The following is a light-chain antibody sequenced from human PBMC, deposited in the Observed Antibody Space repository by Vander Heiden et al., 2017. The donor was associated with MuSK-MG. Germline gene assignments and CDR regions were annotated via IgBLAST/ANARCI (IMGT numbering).Light chain of an antibody. CDR3: CSYAGSSTSYV. V-gene: IGLV2-23*01. J-gene: IGLJ1*01. CDR1: SSDVGSYNL. CDR2: EGS. Sequence: QSALTQPASVSGSPGQSLTLSCTGTSSDVGSYNLGPWYQQHQGKAPKLMIYEGSKRPSGVSNRFSGSKSGNTASLTIAGLQAEDEADYYCCSYAGSSTSYVFGTGTKVTAL.